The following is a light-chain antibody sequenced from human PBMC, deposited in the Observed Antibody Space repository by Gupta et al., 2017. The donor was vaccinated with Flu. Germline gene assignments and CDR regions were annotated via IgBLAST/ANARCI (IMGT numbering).Light chain of an antibody. J-gene: IGKJ4*01. V-gene: IGKV3-11*01. CDR1: QSVSSY. CDR3: QQRSNWSGLT. CDR2: DAS. Sequence: ATLSLSPGERATLSCRASQSVSSYLAWYQQKPGQAPRLLIYDASNRATGIPARFSGSGSGTDFTLTISSLEPEDFAVYYCQQRSNWSGLTFGGGTKVEIK.